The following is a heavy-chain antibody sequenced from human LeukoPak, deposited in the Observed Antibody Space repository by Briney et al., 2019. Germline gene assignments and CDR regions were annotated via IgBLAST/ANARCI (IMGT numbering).Heavy chain of an antibody. V-gene: IGHV4-4*07. CDR2: IHTSGSI. J-gene: IGHJ4*02. D-gene: IGHD3-9*01. Sequence: SETLSLTCTVSGASISNYYWSWIRQPAGKGLEWIGRIHTSGSINYNPSLKSRATMSVDTSKSQFSLKLSSVTAADTAVYYCARDFDILTGRQPIDFWGQGTLVTVSS. CDR1: GASISNYY. CDR3: ARDFDILTGRQPIDF.